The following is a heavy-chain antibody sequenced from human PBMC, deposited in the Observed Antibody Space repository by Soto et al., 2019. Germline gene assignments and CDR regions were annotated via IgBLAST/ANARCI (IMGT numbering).Heavy chain of an antibody. V-gene: IGHV1-18*01. Sequence: APVKVSCKASGYTFTSYGISWVRQAPGQGLEWMGWISAYNGNTNYAQKLQGRVTMTTDTSTSTAYMELRSLRSDDTAVYYCARRGSGAGNYYYYGMDVWGQGTTVTVSS. D-gene: IGHD6-19*01. CDR2: ISAYNGNT. CDR1: GYTFTSYG. J-gene: IGHJ6*02. CDR3: ARRGSGAGNYYYYGMDV.